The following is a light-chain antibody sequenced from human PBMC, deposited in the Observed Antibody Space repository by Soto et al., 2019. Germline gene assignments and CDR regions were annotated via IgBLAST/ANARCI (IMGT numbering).Light chain of an antibody. J-gene: IGKJ1*01. CDR3: QQYNEWPRA. V-gene: IGKV3-15*01. CDR1: QSVSSN. CDR2: GAS. Sequence: EIVMTQSPATLSVSPGERVTLSCRASQSVSSNLAWYQHKPGQAPRLLIYGASTRATGTPARFSGSGSGTEFTLTISSLQSEDFAVYYCQQYNEWPRAFGQGTKVEIK.